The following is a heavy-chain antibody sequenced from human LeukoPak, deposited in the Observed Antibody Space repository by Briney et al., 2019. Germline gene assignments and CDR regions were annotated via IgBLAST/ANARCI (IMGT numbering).Heavy chain of an antibody. V-gene: IGHV1-18*01. CDR2: ISAYNGNT. J-gene: IGHJ6*03. Sequence: ASVNVSCKASGYTFTSYGISWVRQAPGQGLERMGWISAYNGNTNYAQKLQGRVTMTTDTSTSTAYMELRSLRSDDTAVYYCARRRGLLWFGELSGYYMDVWGKGTTVTVSS. CDR1: GYTFTSYG. D-gene: IGHD3-10*01. CDR3: ARRRGLLWFGELSGYYMDV.